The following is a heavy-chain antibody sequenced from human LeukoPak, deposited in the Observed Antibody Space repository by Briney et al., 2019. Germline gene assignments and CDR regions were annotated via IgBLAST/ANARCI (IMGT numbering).Heavy chain of an antibody. CDR1: GYTFTSYD. D-gene: IGHD1-26*01. CDR3: ARGDTGELHFDY. CDR2: MNPNSGNT. V-gene: IGHV1-8*01. Sequence: ASVKVSCKASGYTFTSYDINWVRQATRQGLEWMGWMNPNSGNTGYAQKFQGRVTMTRNTSISTAYMELSSLRSEDTAVYYCARGDTGELHFDYWGQGTLVTVSS. J-gene: IGHJ4*02.